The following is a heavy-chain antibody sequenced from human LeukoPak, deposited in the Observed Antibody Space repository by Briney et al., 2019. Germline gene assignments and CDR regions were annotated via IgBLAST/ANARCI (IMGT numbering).Heavy chain of an antibody. J-gene: IGHJ4*02. CDR1: GGTLNSYA. Sequence: ASVKVSCKTSGGTLNSYAITWVRQAPGQGLEWMGRIIPILGIANYAQKFQGRVTITADKSTSTAYMELSSLRSEDTAVYYCARDRRWLQYPYYFDYWGQGTLVTVSS. CDR3: ARDRRWLQYPYYFDY. CDR2: IIPILGIA. V-gene: IGHV1-69*04. D-gene: IGHD5-24*01.